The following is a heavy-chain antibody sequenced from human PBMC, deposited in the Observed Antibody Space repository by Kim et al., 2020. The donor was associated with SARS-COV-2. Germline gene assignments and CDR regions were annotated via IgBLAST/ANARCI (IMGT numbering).Heavy chain of an antibody. Sequence: SETLSLTCAVSGGSISSSNWWSWVRQPPGKGLEWIGEIYHSGSTNYNPSLKSRVTISVDKSKNQFSLKLSSVTAADTAVYYCARVESLWFGDRYFQHWGQGTLVTVSS. CDR3: ARVESLWFGDRYFQH. J-gene: IGHJ1*01. V-gene: IGHV4-4*02. CDR2: IYHSGST. CDR1: GGSISSSNW. D-gene: IGHD3-10*01.